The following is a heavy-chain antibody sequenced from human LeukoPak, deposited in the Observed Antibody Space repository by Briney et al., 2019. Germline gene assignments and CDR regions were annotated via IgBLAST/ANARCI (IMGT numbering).Heavy chain of an antibody. CDR2: IKQVGGEK. CDR3: ARNSPYSSSWPPRPGPLDY. CDR1: GFPFGGYG. J-gene: IGHJ4*02. D-gene: IGHD6-13*01. V-gene: IGHV3-7*01. Sequence: GGSRSLSGEASGFPFGGYGLSWFGQAPGRGRDWVANIKQVGGEKYYVDSVKGRFTISRDNSKNTLYLQMNSLRAEDTAVYYCARNSPYSSSWPPRPGPLDYWGQGTLVTVSS.